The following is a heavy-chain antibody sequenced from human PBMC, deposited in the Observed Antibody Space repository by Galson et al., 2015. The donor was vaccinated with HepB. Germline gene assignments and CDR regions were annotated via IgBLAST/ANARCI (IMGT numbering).Heavy chain of an antibody. J-gene: IGHJ3*02. D-gene: IGHD2-15*01. Sequence: SLRLSCAASGFTFSSYWMSWVRQAPGKGLEWVSVVYSGGGSYYADSVKGRFAISRDNSKNTLYLQMNSLRAEDTAVYYCAKDLQTYSSAFDIWGQGTMVTVSS. CDR3: AKDLQTYSSAFDI. CDR2: VYSGGGS. V-gene: IGHV3-53*01. CDR1: GFTFSSYW.